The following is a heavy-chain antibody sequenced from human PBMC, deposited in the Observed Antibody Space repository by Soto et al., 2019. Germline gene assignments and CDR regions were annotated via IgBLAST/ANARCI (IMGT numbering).Heavy chain of an antibody. D-gene: IGHD5-12*01. CDR3: ARESPRRYSGYDSSWGDAFDI. Sequence: GGSLRLSCAASGFTFSSYAMHWVRQAPGKGLEYVSAISSNGGSTYYANSVKGRFTISRGNSKNTLYLQMGSLRAEDMAVYYCARESPRRYSGYDSSWGDAFDIWGQGTMVTVSS. CDR2: ISSNGGST. J-gene: IGHJ3*02. V-gene: IGHV3-64*01. CDR1: GFTFSSYA.